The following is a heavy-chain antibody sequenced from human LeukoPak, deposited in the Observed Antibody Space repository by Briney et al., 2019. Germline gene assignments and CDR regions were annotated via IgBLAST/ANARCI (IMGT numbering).Heavy chain of an antibody. J-gene: IGHJ4*02. Sequence: GGSLRLSCAASGFTFSSYWMHWVRQAPGKGLEWVSAIDPSSTYIYYADSVKGRFTISRDNAKNSLYLQMNSLRAEDTAVYYCARDRDVVVPAVPYYFDYWGQGTLVTVSS. CDR3: ARDRDVVVPAVPYYFDY. CDR1: GFTFSSYW. D-gene: IGHD2-2*01. V-gene: IGHV3-21*01. CDR2: IDPSSTYI.